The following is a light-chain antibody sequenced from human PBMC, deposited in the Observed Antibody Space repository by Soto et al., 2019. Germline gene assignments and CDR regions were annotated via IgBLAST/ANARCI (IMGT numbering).Light chain of an antibody. V-gene: IGKV3-11*01. CDR1: QSVSDY. Sequence: EIVLTQSPATLSLSPGERATLSCRASQSVSDYLAWYQQKPGQAPRLLIYDASQRPTDIPARFSGSGFGTDVTLTINNVEPEDFAVYYCQQRSDWPPITFGQGTRLEI. J-gene: IGKJ5*01. CDR2: DAS. CDR3: QQRSDWPPIT.